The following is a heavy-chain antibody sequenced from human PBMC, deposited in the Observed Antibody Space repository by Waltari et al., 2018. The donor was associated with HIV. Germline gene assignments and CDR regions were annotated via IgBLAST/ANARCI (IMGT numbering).Heavy chain of an antibody. V-gene: IGHV4-34*01. Sequence: QVQLQQWGAGLLKPSETLSLTCAVYGGSFSGYYWSWIRPPPGQGLEWIGEINHSGSTNYNPSLKSRVTISVDTSKNQFSLKLSSVTAADTAVYYCARSLITIFGVVTTGGMDVWGQGTTVTVSS. CDR1: GGSFSGYY. J-gene: IGHJ6*02. CDR3: ARSLITIFGVVTTGGMDV. CDR2: INHSGST. D-gene: IGHD3-3*01.